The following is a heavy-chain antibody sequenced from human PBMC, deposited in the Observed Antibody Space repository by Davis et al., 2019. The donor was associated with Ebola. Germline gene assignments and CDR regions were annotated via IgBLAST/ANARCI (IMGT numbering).Heavy chain of an antibody. D-gene: IGHD5-12*01. CDR1: GFTFSSFW. J-gene: IGHJ3*02. V-gene: IGHV3-7*01. Sequence: PGGSLRLSCAASGFTFSSFWMNWVRQAPGKGLEWVANINQNGGEKYYVDYVKGRFTVSRDNAKNSLSLQMNSLRAEDTAVYYCARDAHDYDAFDIWGQGTMVTVSS. CDR3: ARDAHDYDAFDI. CDR2: INQNGGEK.